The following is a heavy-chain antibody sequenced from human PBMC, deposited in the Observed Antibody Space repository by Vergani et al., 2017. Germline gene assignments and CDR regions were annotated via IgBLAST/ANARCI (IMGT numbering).Heavy chain of an antibody. J-gene: IGHJ3*02. Sequence: EVQLVESGGGLVKPGGSLRLSCAASGFTFSSYSMNWVRQAPGKGLEWVSSISSSSSYIYYADSVKGRFTISRDNAKNSLYLQMNSLRAEDTAVYYCARDKRETFYDFWSSDAFDIWGQGTMVTVSS. CDR3: ARDKRETFYDFWSSDAFDI. D-gene: IGHD3-3*01. V-gene: IGHV3-21*01. CDR1: GFTFSSYS. CDR2: ISSSSSYI.